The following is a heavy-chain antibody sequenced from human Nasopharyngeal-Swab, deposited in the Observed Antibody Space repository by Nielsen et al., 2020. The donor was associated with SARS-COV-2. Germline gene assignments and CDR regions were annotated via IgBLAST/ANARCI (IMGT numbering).Heavy chain of an antibody. CDR1: GYTLTELS. Sequence: ASVKVSCKVSGYTLTELSMHWVRQAPGKGLEWMGGFDPEDGETIYAQKFQGRVTMTEDTSTDTAYMELRSLRSDDTAVYYCARGRAEYSSGVRGPYYFDYWGQGTLVTVSS. CDR3: ARGRAEYSSGVRGPYYFDY. V-gene: IGHV1-24*01. D-gene: IGHD6-19*01. J-gene: IGHJ4*02. CDR2: FDPEDGET.